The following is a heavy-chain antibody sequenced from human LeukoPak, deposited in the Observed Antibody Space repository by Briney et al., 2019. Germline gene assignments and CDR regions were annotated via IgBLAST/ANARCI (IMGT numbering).Heavy chain of an antibody. CDR1: GYTFTGYY. D-gene: IGHD3-10*01. CDR3: ARGSYYGSVPFDP. V-gene: IGHV1-2*02. Sequence: GASVKVSCKASGYTFTGYYMHWVRQAPGQGLEWMGWINPNNGGTNYAQKFQGRVTMTRDTSISTAYMELSRLRSDDTAVYYCARGSYYGSVPFDPWGQGTLVTVSS. J-gene: IGHJ5*02. CDR2: INPNNGGT.